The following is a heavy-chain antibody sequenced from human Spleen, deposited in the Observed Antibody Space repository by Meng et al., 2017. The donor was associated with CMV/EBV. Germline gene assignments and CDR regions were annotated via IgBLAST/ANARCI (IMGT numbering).Heavy chain of an antibody. V-gene: IGHV3-7*01. D-gene: IGHD6-13*01. CDR1: GFTFSSYW. CDR2: IKQDGSEK. Sequence: GESLKISCAASGFTFSSYWMNWVRQAPGKGLEWVANIKQDGSEKYYVDSVKGQFTISRDDAKNSLYLQMNSLRAEDTAVYYCARGDSSSWYPHFDYWGQGTLVTVSS. CDR3: ARGDSSSWYPHFDY. J-gene: IGHJ4*02.